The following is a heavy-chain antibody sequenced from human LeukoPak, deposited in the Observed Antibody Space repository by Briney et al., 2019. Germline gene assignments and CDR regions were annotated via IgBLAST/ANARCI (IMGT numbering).Heavy chain of an antibody. D-gene: IGHD2-15*01. CDR1: GGXISSYF. Sequence: PSETLSLTCIVSGGXISSYFWSWIRQPPGKGLEWIGSMYYTGNTNYNPSLKSRVTISVGKSKNQFSLKLTSVTAADTAVYYCARDRYCSGGSCYSLDYWGQGTLVTVSS. CDR2: MYYTGNT. CDR3: ARDRYCSGGSCYSLDY. J-gene: IGHJ4*02. V-gene: IGHV4-59*12.